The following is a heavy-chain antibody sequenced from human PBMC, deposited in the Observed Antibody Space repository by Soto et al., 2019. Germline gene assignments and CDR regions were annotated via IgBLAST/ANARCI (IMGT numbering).Heavy chain of an antibody. Sequence: SEPLCLTCTVSGDSISSGDYYRSWIRKTPGKGLEWIGYIYYGGSSYYNPSLKSRVTISADTSKNHFSLKLTSVTAADTAFYFCARVGIPFRGYFFDYLGQGSLVLVSS. D-gene: IGHD3-16*01. CDR3: ARVGIPFRGYFFDY. CDR2: IYYGGSS. CDR1: GDSISSGDYY. J-gene: IGHJ4*02. V-gene: IGHV4-30-4*01.